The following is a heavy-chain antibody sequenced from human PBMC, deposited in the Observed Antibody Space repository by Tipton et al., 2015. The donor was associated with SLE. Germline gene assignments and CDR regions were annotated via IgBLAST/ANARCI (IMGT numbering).Heavy chain of an antibody. CDR1: GGSISSGSGW. V-gene: IGHV4-39*07. J-gene: IGHJ4*02. CDR3: ARGGGSYYDY. CDR2: VYYTGRT. D-gene: IGHD1-26*01. Sequence: GLVKPSETLSLTCAVSGGSISSGSGWWGWIRQSPGRGLEWIATVYYTGRTFYNLSLKSRVTISVDTSKNQFYLRVNSVTAADTAVYYCARGGGSYYDYWGQGRLVTVSS.